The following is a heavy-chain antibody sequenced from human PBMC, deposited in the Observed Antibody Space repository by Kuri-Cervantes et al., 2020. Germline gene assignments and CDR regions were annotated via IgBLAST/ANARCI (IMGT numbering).Heavy chain of an antibody. CDR2: INHSGST. D-gene: IGHD6-13*01. CDR1: SGSLSGYY. V-gene: IGHV4-34*01. CDR3: VRLFGIAAAGQVDY. J-gene: IGHJ4*02. Sequence: SETLSLTCAVYSGSLSGYYWSWIRQPPGKGLEWIGEINHSGSTNYNPSLKSRVTMSVDTSKNQFSLKLSSVTAADAAVFYCVRLFGIAAAGQVDYWGQGTLVTVSS.